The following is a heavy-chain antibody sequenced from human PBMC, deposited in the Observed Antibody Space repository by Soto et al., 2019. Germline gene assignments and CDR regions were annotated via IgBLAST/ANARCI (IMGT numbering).Heavy chain of an antibody. CDR3: ARGQYSSSAVFND. D-gene: IGHD6-6*01. V-gene: IGHV4-59*01. CDR2: VYHSGST. Sequence: SETLSLTCTVSGGSISSYYWNWIRQPPGKGLEWIGYVYHSGSTNYNPSLRSRVTISGDTSKNQFSLKLSSVTAADTAVYFCARGQYSSSAVFNDWGQGTMVTVYS. CDR1: GGSISSYY. J-gene: IGHJ4*02.